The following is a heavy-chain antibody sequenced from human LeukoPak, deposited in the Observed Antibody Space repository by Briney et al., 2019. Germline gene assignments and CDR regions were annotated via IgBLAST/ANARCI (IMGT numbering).Heavy chain of an antibody. Sequence: GGSLRLSCAASGFTFSSFDMHWVRQPTGQGLEWVSTIGTASDTYYPGSVEGRFTLSRDNAKNSLYLQMNSLTAGDTAVYYCARGPPRGKYYYMDVWGKGTKVTVSS. CDR3: ARGPPRGKYYYMDV. J-gene: IGHJ6*03. D-gene: IGHD1-1*01. CDR2: IGTASDT. V-gene: IGHV3-13*01. CDR1: GFTFSSFD.